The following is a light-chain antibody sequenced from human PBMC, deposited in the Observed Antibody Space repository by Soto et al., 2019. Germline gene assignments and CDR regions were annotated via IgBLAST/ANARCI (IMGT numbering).Light chain of an antibody. CDR3: SSYTSSTTVV. Sequence: QSVLTQPASVSGSPGQSITISCTGTSSDAGGYNYVSWYQQNPGKVPKLMIYDVSNRPPGVSNRFSGSKSGNTASLTISGLQAEDEADYYCSSYTSSTTVVFGGGTKLTVL. V-gene: IGLV2-14*01. J-gene: IGLJ2*01. CDR1: SSDAGGYNY. CDR2: DVS.